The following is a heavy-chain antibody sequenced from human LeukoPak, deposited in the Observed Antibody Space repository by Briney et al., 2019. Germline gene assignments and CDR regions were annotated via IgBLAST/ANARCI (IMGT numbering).Heavy chain of an antibody. V-gene: IGHV1-2*02. D-gene: IGHD3-10*01. J-gene: IGHJ3*02. CDR1: GYTFSGYY. Sequence: GASVKVSCKASGYTFSGYYIHWVRQAPGQGLERMGWINPNNGGTKYAQKFQGRVTMTRDTSISTAYMELSRLRSDDMAVYYCARLTWFGEFDAFDIWGQGTMVTVSS. CDR3: ARLTWFGEFDAFDI. CDR2: INPNNGGT.